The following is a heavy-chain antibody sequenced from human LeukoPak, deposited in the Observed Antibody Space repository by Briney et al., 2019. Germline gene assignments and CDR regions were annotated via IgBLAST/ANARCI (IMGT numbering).Heavy chain of an antibody. Sequence: ASVKVSCKASGYTFTSYYMHWVRQAPGQGLEWMGIINPSGGSTSYAQKFQGRVTMTRDTSTSTVYMELSSLRSEDTAVYYCARGYCSGGSCYFDPEYYFDYWGQGTLVTVSS. D-gene: IGHD2-15*01. CDR2: INPSGGST. CDR3: ARGYCSGGSCYFDPEYYFDY. J-gene: IGHJ4*02. CDR1: GYTFTSYY. V-gene: IGHV1-46*01.